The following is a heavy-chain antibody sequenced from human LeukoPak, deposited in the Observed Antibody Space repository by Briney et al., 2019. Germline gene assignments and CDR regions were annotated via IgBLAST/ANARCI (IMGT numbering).Heavy chain of an antibody. CDR3: ASDIVATSGDF. D-gene: IGHD5-12*01. CDR2: ITSSGDDI. V-gene: IGHV3-11*01. CDR1: GFTFSDYY. J-gene: IGHJ4*02. Sequence: PGGSLRLSCAASGFTFSDYYMSWIRQAPGKGLEWVAYITSSGDDIYYADSVKGRFTISRDNAKNALFLRMSSVRVEDTATYYCASDIVATSGDFWGQGTLVSVSS.